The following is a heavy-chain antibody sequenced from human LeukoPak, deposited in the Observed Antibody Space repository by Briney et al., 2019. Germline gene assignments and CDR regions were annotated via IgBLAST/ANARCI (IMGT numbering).Heavy chain of an antibody. D-gene: IGHD1-26*01. CDR1: GFTFTAYY. J-gene: IGHJ4*02. Sequence: SVKVSCKASGFTFTAYYMHWVRQAPGQGLEWMGGIIPIFGTANYAQKFQGRVTITADKSTSTAYMELSSLRSEDTAVYYCARARYGGCGSPPDYWGQGTLVTVSS. CDR2: IIPIFGTA. CDR3: ARARYGGCGSPPDY. V-gene: IGHV1-69*06.